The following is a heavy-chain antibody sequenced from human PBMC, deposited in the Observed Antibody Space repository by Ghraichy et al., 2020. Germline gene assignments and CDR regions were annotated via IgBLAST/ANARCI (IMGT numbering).Heavy chain of an antibody. Sequence: ETLSLTCTVSGGSVSSGSYYWSWIRQPPGKGLEWIGYIYYSGSTNYNPSLKSRVTISVDTSKNQFSLKLSSVTAADTAVYYCARRVVVVIAKDAFDIWGQGTMVTVSS. CDR3: ARRVVVVIAKDAFDI. D-gene: IGHD3-22*01. CDR1: GGSVSSGSYY. V-gene: IGHV4-61*01. CDR2: IYYSGST. J-gene: IGHJ3*02.